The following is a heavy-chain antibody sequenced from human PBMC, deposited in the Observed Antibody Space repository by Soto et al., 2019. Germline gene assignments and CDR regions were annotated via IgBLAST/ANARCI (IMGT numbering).Heavy chain of an antibody. D-gene: IGHD6-13*01. CDR1: GGSFSGYY. CDR3: ARTYSSSWSPFEY. V-gene: IGHV4-34*01. Sequence: QVQLQQWGAGLLKPSETLSLTCAVYGGSFSGYYWSWIRQPPGKGLEWIGEINHSGSTNYNPSLKMRVIXSXDSXKNQFPLQLSPVTAADTAVYYCARTYSSSWSPFEYWGQGTLVTVSS. CDR2: INHSGST. J-gene: IGHJ4*02.